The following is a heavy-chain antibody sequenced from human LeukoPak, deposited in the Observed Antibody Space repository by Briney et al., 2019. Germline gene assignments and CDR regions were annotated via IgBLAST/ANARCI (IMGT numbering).Heavy chain of an antibody. V-gene: IGHV4-38-2*01. D-gene: IGHD2-15*01. CDR2: ISHSGTT. J-gene: IGHJ3*02. Sequence: SETLSLTCSVSGYSITSGHYWGWIRQPPGKGLEWIGTISHSGTTYYSPSLKSRVTISVDTSKNQFSLKLSSVTAADTAVYYCAAEYCSGGSCYPNDAFDIWGQGTMVTVSS. CDR1: GYSITSGHY. CDR3: AAEYCSGGSCYPNDAFDI.